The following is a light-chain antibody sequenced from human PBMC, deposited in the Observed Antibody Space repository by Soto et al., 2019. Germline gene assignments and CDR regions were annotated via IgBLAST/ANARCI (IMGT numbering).Light chain of an antibody. V-gene: IGKV1-6*01. CDR2: GAS. CDR1: QGIRSD. J-gene: IGKJ1*01. Sequence: IQVTQSPSSLSASVGDRVTITCRASQGIRSDLAWYQQKPGKVPKLLIYGASRLESGVPSRFSGSGFGTDFTLTISSLQPEDFATYYCLQDYNYPWAFGQGTTVEIK. CDR3: LQDYNYPWA.